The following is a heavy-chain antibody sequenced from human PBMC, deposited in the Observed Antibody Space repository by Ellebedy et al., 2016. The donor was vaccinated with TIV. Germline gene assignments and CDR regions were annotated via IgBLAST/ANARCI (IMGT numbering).Heavy chain of an antibody. D-gene: IGHD2-8*01. J-gene: IGHJ6*02. V-gene: IGHV1-8*01. CDR2: MNTNSGNT. CDR1: GYTFTSYD. Sequence: ASVKVSCKASGYTFTSYDINWVRQATGQGLEWMGWMNTNSGNTGYAQKFQGRVTMTRNTSISTAYMELSSLRSEDTAVYYCARGIVLMVYAILVNYYGMDVWGQGTTVTVSS. CDR3: ARGIVLMVYAILVNYYGMDV.